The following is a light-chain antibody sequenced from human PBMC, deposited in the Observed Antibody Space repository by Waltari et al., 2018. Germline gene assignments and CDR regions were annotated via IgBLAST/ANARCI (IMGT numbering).Light chain of an antibody. J-gene: IGLJ3*02. CDR1: SSDVGSYNL. Sequence: QSITISCTGTSSDVGSYNLVSWYQQHPGKAPKLMIYEGSKRPSGVSNRFSGSKSGNTASLTISGLQAEDEADYYCCSYAGSSTWVFGGGTKLTVL. V-gene: IGLV2-23*01. CDR3: CSYAGSSTWV. CDR2: EGS.